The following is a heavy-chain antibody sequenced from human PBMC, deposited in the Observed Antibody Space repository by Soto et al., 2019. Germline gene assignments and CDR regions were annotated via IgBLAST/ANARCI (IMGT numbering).Heavy chain of an antibody. V-gene: IGHV3-33*01. Sequence: QVQLVESGGGVVQPGRSLRLSCAASGFTFSSYGMHWVRQAPGKGLEWVAVIWYDGSNKYYADSVKGRFTISRDNSKNTLYLQMNSLRAEDTAVYYCARARITTIFKTWYFALWGRGTLVTVSS. CDR1: GFTFSSYG. CDR3: ARARITTIFKTWYFAL. J-gene: IGHJ2*01. D-gene: IGHD3-9*01. CDR2: IWYDGSNK.